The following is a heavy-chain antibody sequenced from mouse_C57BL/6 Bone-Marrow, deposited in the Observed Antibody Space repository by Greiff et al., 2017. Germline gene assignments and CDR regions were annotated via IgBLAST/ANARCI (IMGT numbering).Heavy chain of an antibody. J-gene: IGHJ4*01. Sequence: EVKLMESGGGLVQPGGSLKLSCAASGFTFSDYGMAWVRQAPRKGPEWVAFISNLAYSIYYADTVTGRFTISSENAKNTLYLEMSSLRSEDTAMYYCARRDGYLYAMDYWGQGTSVTVSS. V-gene: IGHV5-15*01. CDR2: ISNLAYSI. CDR1: GFTFSDYG. CDR3: ARRDGYLYAMDY. D-gene: IGHD2-3*01.